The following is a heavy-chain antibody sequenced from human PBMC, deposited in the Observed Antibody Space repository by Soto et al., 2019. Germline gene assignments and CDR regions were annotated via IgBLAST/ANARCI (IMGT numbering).Heavy chain of an antibody. D-gene: IGHD5-12*01. Sequence: QVQLVQSGAEVKKPGASVTVSCKASGYTFTRYGFSWARQAPGPGLEWMGWISAYNGNTNYAQKLQGRVTMTTDTSTSTAYMELGSLRADDTAVYYCARGLVATIQRLGFDPWGQGTLVTVSS. CDR2: ISAYNGNT. CDR1: GYTFTRYG. CDR3: ARGLVATIQRLGFDP. J-gene: IGHJ5*02. V-gene: IGHV1-18*01.